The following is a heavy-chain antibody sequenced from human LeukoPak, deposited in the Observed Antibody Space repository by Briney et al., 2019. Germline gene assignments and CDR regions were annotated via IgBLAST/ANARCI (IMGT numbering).Heavy chain of an antibody. V-gene: IGHV3-15*01. J-gene: IGHJ4*02. CDR1: GFTFSNGW. D-gene: IGHD3-22*01. CDR2: IKSKTDGGTT. Sequence: PGGSLRLSCAVSGFTFSNGWMSWVRQAPGKGLEWVGRIKSKTDGGTTDYAAPVKGRFTISRGDSKNTLYLQMNSLKTEDTAVYYCTTEYYYDSSGLFDYWGQGTLVTVSS. CDR3: TTEYYYDSSGLFDY.